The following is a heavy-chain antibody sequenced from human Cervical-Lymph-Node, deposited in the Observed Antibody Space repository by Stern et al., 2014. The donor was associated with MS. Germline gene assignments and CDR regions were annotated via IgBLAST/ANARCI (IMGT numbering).Heavy chain of an antibody. CDR1: GGTFSSYA. Sequence: QVQLVQSGAEVKKPGSSVRVSCTASGGTFSSYAISWARQPPGQGLEWMVGISRVFGTANYAQKCQGRITITADDSTTTAYMEVSSLRSEDTAVYYCASSVGELTPEAVWGQGTTVTVFS. CDR2: ISRVFGTA. CDR3: ASSVGELTPEAV. D-gene: IGHD3-10*01. V-gene: IGHV1-69*01. J-gene: IGHJ6*02.